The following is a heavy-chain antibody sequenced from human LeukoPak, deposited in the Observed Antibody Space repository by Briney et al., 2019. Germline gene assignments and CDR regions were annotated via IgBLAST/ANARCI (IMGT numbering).Heavy chain of an antibody. D-gene: IGHD3-16*01. V-gene: IGHV3-21*01. Sequence: GGSLRLSCAASGFTFSSYSMNWVRQAPGKGLEWVSSISSSSSYIYYAGSVKGRFTISRDNAKNSLYLQMNSLRAEDTAVYYCARDAYVWGQQLSTTFDYWGQGTLVTVSS. CDR1: GFTFSSYS. CDR2: ISSSSSYI. CDR3: ARDAYVWGQQLSTTFDY. J-gene: IGHJ4*02.